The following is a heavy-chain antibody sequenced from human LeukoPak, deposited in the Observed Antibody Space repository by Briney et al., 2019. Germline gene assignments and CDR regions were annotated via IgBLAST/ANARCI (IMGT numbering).Heavy chain of an antibody. J-gene: IGHJ4*02. D-gene: IGHD3-10*01. CDR1: GGTFSSYA. V-gene: IGHV1-69*13. CDR2: IIPIFGTA. Sequence: SVKVSCKASGGTFSSYAISWVRQAPGQGLEWMGGIIPIFGTANYAQKFQGRVTITADESTSTAYMELSSLRSEDTAVYYCARRLLWLGEHLPDWGKGTLVTVSS. CDR3: ARRLLWLGEHLPD.